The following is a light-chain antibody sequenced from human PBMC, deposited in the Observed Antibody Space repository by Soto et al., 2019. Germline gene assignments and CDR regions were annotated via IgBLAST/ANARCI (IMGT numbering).Light chain of an antibody. CDR2: GAS. Sequence: EIVMTQSPATLPVSPGERATFSCRASQSVSSNLAWYQQKPGQAPRLLIYGASTRATGVPARISGSGSGTEFSLTISSLQSEDFAVYYCQQYNNWPPRWTFGQGTKVEIK. V-gene: IGKV3-15*01. J-gene: IGKJ1*01. CDR1: QSVSSN. CDR3: QQYNNWPPRWT.